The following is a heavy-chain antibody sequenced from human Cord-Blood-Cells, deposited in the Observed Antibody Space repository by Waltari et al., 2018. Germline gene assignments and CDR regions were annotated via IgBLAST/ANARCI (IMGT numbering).Heavy chain of an antibody. CDR3: ARQSDY. CDR1: GYSISSGYY. CDR2: IYHSGST. J-gene: IGHJ4*02. Sequence: QVQLQESGPGLVKPSETLSLTCTVSGYSISSGYYWGWIRQPPGKGLEWIGSIYHSGSTYYNPSLKSRVTISVDTSKNQFSLKLSSVTAVDTAVYYCARQSDYWGQGTLVTVSS. V-gene: IGHV4-38-2*02.